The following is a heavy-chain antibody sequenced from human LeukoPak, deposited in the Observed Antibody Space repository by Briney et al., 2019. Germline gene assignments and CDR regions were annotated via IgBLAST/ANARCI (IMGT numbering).Heavy chain of an antibody. CDR3: ARASRYCSSTSCLDY. Sequence: PGGSLGLSCATSGFIFSSFDLHWVRQAPGKGLEWVALISYGGTNKYYADSVKGRFTISRDNSQNPLYLQMNSLRPEDTAVYFCARASRYCSSTSCLDYWGQGTLVTVSS. D-gene: IGHD2-2*01. CDR2: ISYGGTNK. J-gene: IGHJ4*02. V-gene: IGHV3-30-3*01. CDR1: GFIFSSFD.